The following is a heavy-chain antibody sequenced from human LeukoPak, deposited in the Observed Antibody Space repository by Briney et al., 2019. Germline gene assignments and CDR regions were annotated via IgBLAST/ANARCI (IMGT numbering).Heavy chain of an antibody. CDR2: ISGSGSSI. CDR3: ARDLSSGYSHYFDS. V-gene: IGHV3-11*01. J-gene: IGHJ4*02. Sequence: GGSLRLSCAASGFTFSDYYMSWIRRAPGKGLECLSYISGSGSSIYYADSVKGRFTVSRDNAKDSLYPQMNSLRAEDTAVYYCARDLSSGYSHYFDSWGQGTLVTVSS. D-gene: IGHD3-22*01. CDR1: GFTFSDYY.